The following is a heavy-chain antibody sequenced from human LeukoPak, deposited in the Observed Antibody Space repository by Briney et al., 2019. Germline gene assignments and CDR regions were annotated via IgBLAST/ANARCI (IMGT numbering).Heavy chain of an antibody. CDR2: ISWDGDST. CDR3: AKDREDDYYYTMDA. CDR1: GFTFDDYT. D-gene: IGHD1-26*01. J-gene: IGHJ6*02. V-gene: IGHV3-43*01. Sequence: GGSLRLSCAASGFTFDDYTMHWVRQAPGKGLEWVSLISWDGDSTYYADSVKGRFTISRDNNKSSLYLQMKSLRTEDSALYYCAKDREDDYYYTMDAWGRGTTVTVSS.